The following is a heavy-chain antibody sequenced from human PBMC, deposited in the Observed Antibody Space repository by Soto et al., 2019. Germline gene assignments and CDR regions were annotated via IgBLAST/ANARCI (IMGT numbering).Heavy chain of an antibody. CDR3: ARALWGRYYDILTGYYSDY. Sequence: GASVKVSCKASGYTFTSYAMHWVRQAPGQRLEWMGWMNPNSGNTKYAQKFQGRVTMTRNTSISTAYMELSSLRSEDTAVYYCARALWGRYYDILTGYYSDYWGQGTLVTVSS. CDR1: GYTFTSYA. D-gene: IGHD3-9*01. J-gene: IGHJ4*02. CDR2: MNPNSGNT. V-gene: IGHV1-8*02.